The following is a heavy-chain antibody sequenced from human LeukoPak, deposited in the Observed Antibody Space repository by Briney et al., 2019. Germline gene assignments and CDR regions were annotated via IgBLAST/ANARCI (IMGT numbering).Heavy chain of an antibody. Sequence: SGGSLRLSCAASGFTVSNNYISWVRQAPGKGPEWVSVIYSGGSTKYADSVKARFTISRDNSKNTVYLQMNSLRADDTAVYYCARATLDNWGQGTLVTVSS. CDR1: GFTVSNNY. V-gene: IGHV3-53*01. CDR2: IYSGGST. J-gene: IGHJ4*02. CDR3: ARATLDN.